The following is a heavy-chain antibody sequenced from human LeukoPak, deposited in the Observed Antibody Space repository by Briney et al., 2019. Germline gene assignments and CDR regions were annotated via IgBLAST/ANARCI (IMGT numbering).Heavy chain of an antibody. J-gene: IGHJ3*02. CDR1: GFTFSSYW. Sequence: PGGSLRLSCAASGFTFSSYWMTWVRQAPGKGLEWVANIKEDGSEKNYADSVKGRFTISRDNAKNTLYLQMNSLRAEDTAVYYCARDTTVVTPGAFDIWGQGTMVTVSS. CDR2: IKEDGSEK. V-gene: IGHV3-7*01. CDR3: ARDTTVVTPGAFDI. D-gene: IGHD4-23*01.